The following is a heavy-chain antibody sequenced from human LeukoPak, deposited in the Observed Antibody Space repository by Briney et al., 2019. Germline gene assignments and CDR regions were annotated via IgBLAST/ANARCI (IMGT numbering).Heavy chain of an antibody. Sequence: ASVKVSCKASGYTFTGYYMHWVRQAPGQGLEWMGRINPNSGGTNYAQKFQGRVTMTRDTSISTAYMELSRLRSDDTAVYYCARTLEGFLELSGNWFDPWGQGTLVTVSS. CDR2: INPNSGGT. CDR3: ARTLEGFLELSGNWFDP. CDR1: GYTFTGYY. D-gene: IGHD3-3*01. J-gene: IGHJ5*02. V-gene: IGHV1-2*06.